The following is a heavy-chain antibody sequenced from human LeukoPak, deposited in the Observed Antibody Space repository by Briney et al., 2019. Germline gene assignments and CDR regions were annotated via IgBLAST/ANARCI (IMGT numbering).Heavy chain of an antibody. CDR1: GFSFSTYA. J-gene: IGHJ4*02. V-gene: IGHV3-23*01. CDR3: AKAEGKNPTGGRWLD. D-gene: IGHD6-19*01. Sequence: GGSLRLSCAGSGFSFSTYAMTWVRQAPGMGLESVSAISGSGGYTYYAGSVKGRFTISRDNSKNTLYLQMNSLRAEDTAIYYCAKAEGKNPTGGRWLDWGQGTLVTVSS. CDR2: ISGSGGYT.